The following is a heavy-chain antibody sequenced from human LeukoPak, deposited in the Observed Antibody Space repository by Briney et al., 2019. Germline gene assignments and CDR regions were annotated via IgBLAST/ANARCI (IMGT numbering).Heavy chain of an antibody. CDR1: GFTFSGYS. D-gene: IGHD3-22*01. J-gene: IGHJ6*03. CDR2: ISSTSTFI. CDR3: ARDYFDNSEYPQTYYYYYMDV. Sequence: GGSLRLSCAASGFTFSGYSMNWVRQAPGKGLEWVASISSTSTFIYSADSVKGRFTISRDTAKNSLFLQMNSLRAEDTAIYYCARDYFDNSEYPQTYYYYYMDVWGKGTTVTVSS. V-gene: IGHV3-21*01.